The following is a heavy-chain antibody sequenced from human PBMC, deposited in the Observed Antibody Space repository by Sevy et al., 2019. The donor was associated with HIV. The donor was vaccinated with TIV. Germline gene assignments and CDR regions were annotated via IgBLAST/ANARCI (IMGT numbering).Heavy chain of an antibody. CDR1: GFTFTDYY. D-gene: IGHD5-18*01. V-gene: IGHV3-11*01. J-gene: IGHJ4*02. CDR2: ITISGITL. Sequence: GGSLRLSCAASGFTFTDYYMSWIRQAPGKGLEWVSYITISGITLYSADSVKGRFAISRDNAKNSLYLQMNRLRAEDTAVYFGVGRGYSYAYSWSYHFDYWGQGTLVTVSS. CDR3: VGRGYSYAYSWSYHFDY.